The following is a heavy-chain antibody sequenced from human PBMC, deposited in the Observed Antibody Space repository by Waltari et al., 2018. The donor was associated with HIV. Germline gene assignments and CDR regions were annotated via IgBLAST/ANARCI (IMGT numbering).Heavy chain of an antibody. CDR2: IKSNTDGGTT. J-gene: IGHJ4*02. CDR3: TTVGGGTRDY. CDR1: GFTFSDAW. D-gene: IGHD3-16*01. V-gene: IGHV3-15*01. Sequence: EVLLVESGGGLGKPGGSLRLSCAASGFTFSDAWMSWVRQAPGKGLEWVGCIKSNTDGGTTDYAAPVKGRFTISRDDSKTTLYLEMNSLKTEDTAVYYCTTVGGGTRDYWGQGTLITVSS.